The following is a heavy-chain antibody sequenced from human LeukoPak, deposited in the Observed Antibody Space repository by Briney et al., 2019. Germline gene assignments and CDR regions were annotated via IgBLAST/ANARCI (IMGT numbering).Heavy chain of an antibody. J-gene: IGHJ4*02. CDR3: ARDSEMATITGYDY. V-gene: IGHV3-9*01. Sequence: GGSLRLSCAASGFTFDDYVMHWVRQAPGKGLEWVSGISWNSGSIGYADSVKGRFTISRDNAKNSLYLQMNSLRAEDTAVYYCARDSEMATITGYDYWGQGTLVTVSS. CDR2: ISWNSGSI. D-gene: IGHD5-24*01. CDR1: GFTFDDYV.